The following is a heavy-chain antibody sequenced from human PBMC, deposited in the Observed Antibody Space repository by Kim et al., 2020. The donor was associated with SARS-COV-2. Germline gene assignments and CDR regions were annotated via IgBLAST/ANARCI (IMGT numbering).Heavy chain of an antibody. V-gene: IGHV1-69*13. CDR1: GGTFSSYA. CDR3: ARGQGGAAAGNDAFDI. J-gene: IGHJ3*02. D-gene: IGHD6-13*01. CDR2: IIPIFGTA. Sequence: SVKVSCKASGGTFSSYAISWVRQAPGQGLEWMGGIIPIFGTANYAQKFQGRVTITADESTSTAYMELSSLRSEDTAVYYCARGQGGAAAGNDAFDIWGQGIMVTVSS.